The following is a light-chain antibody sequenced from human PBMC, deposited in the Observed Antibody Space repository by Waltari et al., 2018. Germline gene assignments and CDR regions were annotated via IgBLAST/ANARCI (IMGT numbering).Light chain of an antibody. Sequence: QSVLTQPPSVSAAPGQKDTISCSGSSSNIGSNFVPWYQQIPGIAPKLLIYDNDKRPSGIPDRFSGSKSGTSATLDITGLQTGDEADYYCGTWNMAPYVFIFGGGTKLTVL. CDR1: SSNIGSNF. J-gene: IGLJ2*01. V-gene: IGLV1-51*01. CDR3: GTWNMAPYVFI. CDR2: DND.